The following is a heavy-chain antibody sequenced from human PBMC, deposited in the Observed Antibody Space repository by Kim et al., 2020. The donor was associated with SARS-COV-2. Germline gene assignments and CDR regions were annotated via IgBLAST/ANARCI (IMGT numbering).Heavy chain of an antibody. Sequence: SVKVSCKASGGTFSSYAISWVRQAPGQGLEWMGRIIPILGIANYAQKFQGRVMITADKSTSTAYMELSSLRSEDTAVYYCAREGEAIVVVVAAIYYGMDVWGQGTTVTVSS. D-gene: IGHD2-15*01. V-gene: IGHV1-69*04. J-gene: IGHJ6*02. CDR1: GGTFSSYA. CDR2: IIPILGIA. CDR3: AREGEAIVVVVAAIYYGMDV.